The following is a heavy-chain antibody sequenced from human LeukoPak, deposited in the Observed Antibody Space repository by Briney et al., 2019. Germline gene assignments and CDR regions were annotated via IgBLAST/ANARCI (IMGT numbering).Heavy chain of an antibody. CDR3: ARSSIVVVSILDY. Sequence: GGSLRLSCAASGFPFSSYAMHWVRQAPGKGLEYVSAISSNGGSTSYANSVKGRFTISRDNSRNTLYLQMGSLRAEDMAVYYCARSSIVVVSILDYWGQGTLVTVSS. V-gene: IGHV3-64*01. CDR1: GFPFSSYA. CDR2: ISSNGGST. D-gene: IGHD2-2*01. J-gene: IGHJ4*02.